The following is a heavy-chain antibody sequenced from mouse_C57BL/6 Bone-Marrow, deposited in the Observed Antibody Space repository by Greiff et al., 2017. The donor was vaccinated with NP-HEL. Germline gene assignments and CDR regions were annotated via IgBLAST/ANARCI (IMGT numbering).Heavy chain of an antibody. CDR3: AIYYGTPFAY. CDR1: GFTFSDYG. V-gene: IGHV5-17*01. CDR2: ISRGSSTI. Sequence: EVQLVESGGGLVKPGGSLKLSCAASGFTFSDYGMHWVRQAPEQGLEWVAYISRGSSTIYYADTVKGRFTIARDNTKNTLFLQMTSLRSADTAMYYCAIYYGTPFAYWGQGTTLTVSA. D-gene: IGHD2-1*01. J-gene: IGHJ2*01.